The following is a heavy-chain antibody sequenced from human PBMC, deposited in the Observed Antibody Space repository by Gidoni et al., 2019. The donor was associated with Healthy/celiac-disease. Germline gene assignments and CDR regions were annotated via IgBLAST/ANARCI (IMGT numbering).Heavy chain of an antibody. Sequence: QVQLQESGPGLVKPSDTLSLTCTVSGGSISPYYWSWIRQPPGKGLEWIGYIHYSGSTNYNPSLKSRVTISVDTSKNQFSLKLSSVTAADTAVYYCARVGGYSSGWYALDYWGQGTLVTVSS. CDR3: ARVGGYSSGWYALDY. V-gene: IGHV4-59*01. D-gene: IGHD6-19*01. CDR1: GGSISPYY. J-gene: IGHJ4*02. CDR2: IHYSGST.